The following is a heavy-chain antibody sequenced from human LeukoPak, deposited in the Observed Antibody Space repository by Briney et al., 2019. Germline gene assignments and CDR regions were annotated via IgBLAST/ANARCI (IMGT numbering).Heavy chain of an antibody. CDR3: ARDFTGNYNDFDS. CDR2: IGPDGSDT. Sequence: GGSLRLSCSASGFTLSGYWMHWVRQTPGKGLVWVSRIGPDGSDTSCADFVKGRFTISRDNAKNTLYLQMNSLRVEDTAVYYCARDFTGNYNDFDSRGQGTLVTVSS. D-gene: IGHD4-11*01. V-gene: IGHV3-74*01. CDR1: GFTLSGYW. J-gene: IGHJ4*02.